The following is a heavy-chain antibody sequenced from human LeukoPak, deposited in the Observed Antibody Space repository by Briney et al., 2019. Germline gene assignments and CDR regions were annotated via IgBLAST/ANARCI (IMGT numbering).Heavy chain of an antibody. CDR3: ARDATARLSYDY. Sequence: PSETLSLTCTVSGGSISTSNYYWGWVRQPPGKGLEWIGNIFYSGSTYYSPSLKSRVTISLDTSRNQFSLKLNSVTAADTAVYYCARDATARLSYDYWGQGTLVTVSS. CDR2: IFYSGST. CDR1: GGSISTSNYY. D-gene: IGHD2-15*01. V-gene: IGHV4-39*07. J-gene: IGHJ4*02.